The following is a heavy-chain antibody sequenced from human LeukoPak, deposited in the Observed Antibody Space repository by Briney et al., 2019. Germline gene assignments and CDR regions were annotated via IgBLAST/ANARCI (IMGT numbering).Heavy chain of an antibody. CDR2: IYYSGST. Sequence: SETLSLTCTASGGSISSYYWSWIRQPPGKGLEWIGYIYYSGSTNYNPSLKSRVTISVDTSKNQFSLKLSSVTAADTAVYYCARDRNGVDYWGQGTLVTVSS. CDR1: GGSISSYY. D-gene: IGHD1-1*01. V-gene: IGHV4-59*01. J-gene: IGHJ4*02. CDR3: ARDRNGVDY.